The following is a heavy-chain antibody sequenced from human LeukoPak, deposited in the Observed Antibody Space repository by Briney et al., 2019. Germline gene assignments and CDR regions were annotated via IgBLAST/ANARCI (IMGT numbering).Heavy chain of an antibody. J-gene: IGHJ6*03. CDR1: GFTFGDYA. V-gene: IGHV3-49*04. D-gene: IGHD3-16*01. CDR2: IRTEAYDGAT. CDR3: TRTFGYYYFYMDV. Sequence: PGGSLRLSCAASGFTFGDYAMSWVRQAPGKGLEWVGFIRTEAYDGATDYGASVKGRFTISRDDSKNIAYLQMYSLNTEDTAVYYCTRTFGYYYFYMDVWGKGTTVIVSS.